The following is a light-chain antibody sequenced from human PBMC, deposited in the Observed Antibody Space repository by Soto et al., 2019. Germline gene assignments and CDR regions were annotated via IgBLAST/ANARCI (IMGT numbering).Light chain of an antibody. CDR2: GAS. V-gene: IGKV3-20*01. Sequence: EIVLTQSPGTLSLSPGERATLSCRASQSVSNNYLAWYQQKPGQAPRLLIYGASNRATGIPDRFSGSGSGTDFTLTISRLEPEDFAVYYCQHYDGSLWTFGQGTKVDIK. J-gene: IGKJ1*01. CDR1: QSVSNNY. CDR3: QHYDGSLWT.